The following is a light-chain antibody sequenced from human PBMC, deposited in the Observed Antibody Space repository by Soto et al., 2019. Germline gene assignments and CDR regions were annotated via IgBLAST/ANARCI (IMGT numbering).Light chain of an antibody. CDR3: ATWDDSLSGPV. J-gene: IGLJ2*01. V-gene: IGLV1-47*01. CDR1: SSNIGSNF. CDR2: KNT. Sequence: QSVLTQPPSASGTPGQRVTISCSGASSNIGSNFVYWYHQLPGTAPKLLIYKNTQWPSGVPDRFSGSKSGTSASLAVSGLRSEDEATYYCATWDDSLSGPVFGGGTQLTVL.